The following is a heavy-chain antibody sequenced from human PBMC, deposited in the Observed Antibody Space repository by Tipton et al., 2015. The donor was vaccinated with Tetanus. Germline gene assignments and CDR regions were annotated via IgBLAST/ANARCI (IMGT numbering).Heavy chain of an antibody. CDR1: GYTFTSYG. D-gene: IGHD2-2*01. CDR3: ARDAPYIEVVPAAMPDFNYYYYYSMDV. J-gene: IGHJ6*03. CDR2: ISAYNGNT. Sequence: VQLVQSGPEVKKPGASVKVSCKASGYTFTSYGISWVRQAPGQGLEWMGWISAYNGNTNYAQKLQGRVTMTTDTSTSTAYMELRGLRSDDTAVYSCARDAPYIEVVPAAMPDFNYYYYYSMDVWGKGTSVPVSS. V-gene: IGHV1-18*01.